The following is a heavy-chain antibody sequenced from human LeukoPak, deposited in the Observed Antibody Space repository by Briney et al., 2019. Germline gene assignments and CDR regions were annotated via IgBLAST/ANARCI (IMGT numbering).Heavy chain of an antibody. CDR2: VYHSGRA. CDR3: ARLGTVTAYFDH. Sequence: LETLSLTCNVSGGSINSNSYYWGWIRQPPGRGPEWIGDVYHSGRAFYDPSFKSRATISIDTSKNHFSLTLTSVTAADTALYYCARLGTVTAYFDHWGQGTLVLVSS. CDR1: GGSINSNSYY. V-gene: IGHV4-39*02. D-gene: IGHD2-21*02. J-gene: IGHJ4*02.